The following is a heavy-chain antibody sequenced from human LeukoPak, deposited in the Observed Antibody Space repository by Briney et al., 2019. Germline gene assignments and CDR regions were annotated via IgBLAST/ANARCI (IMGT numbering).Heavy chain of an antibody. CDR1: GFTFSSYG. Sequence: PGRSLRLSCAASGFTFSSYGMHWVRQAPGKGLEWVAVIWYDGSNKYYADSVKGRFTISRDNSKNTLYLQMNSLRAEDTAVYYCARDQGASLYFDYWGQGTLVTVSS. J-gene: IGHJ4*02. CDR2: IWYDGSNK. V-gene: IGHV3-30*19. D-gene: IGHD2/OR15-2a*01. CDR3: ARDQGASLYFDY.